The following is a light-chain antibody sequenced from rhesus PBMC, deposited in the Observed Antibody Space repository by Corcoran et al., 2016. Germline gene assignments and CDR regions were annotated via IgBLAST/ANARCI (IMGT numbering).Light chain of an antibody. CDR1: QIVSSY. CDR2: GAS. V-gene: IGKV3-10*01. CDR3: YQHSSGYS. Sequence: QVILTQSPATLSLSPGERATLSCRASQIVSSYLAWYQQKPGQAPRLLIYGASSWATGIPDGFSCSGSGTDFTLAISSIEPEDVGVYRWYQHSSGYSFGQGTKVEIK. J-gene: IGKJ2*01.